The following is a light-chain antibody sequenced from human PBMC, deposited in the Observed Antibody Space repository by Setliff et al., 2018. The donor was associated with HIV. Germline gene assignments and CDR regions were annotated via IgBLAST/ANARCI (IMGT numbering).Light chain of an antibody. CDR3: ATWYDSLNGHV. Sequence: QSALTQPPSASGTPGQRVTISCSGSSSNIGSNTVNWYQQLPGTAPKLLIYANNQRPSGVPDRFSGSKSGTSASLAISGLQSEDEADYYCATWYDSLNGHVFGTGTRSPS. J-gene: IGLJ1*01. V-gene: IGLV1-44*01. CDR2: ANN. CDR1: SSNIGSNT.